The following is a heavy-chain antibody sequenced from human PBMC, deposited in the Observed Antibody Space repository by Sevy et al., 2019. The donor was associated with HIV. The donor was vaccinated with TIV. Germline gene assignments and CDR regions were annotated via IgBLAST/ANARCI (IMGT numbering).Heavy chain of an antibody. CDR2: ISISSYI. CDR1: GFTFSSYS. J-gene: IGHJ4*02. Sequence: GGSLRLSCAASGFTFSSYSMNWVRQAPGKGLEWVSSISISSYIYYADSVKGRFTSSRDNAKNSLYLQMNSLKAEDTAVYYCARVLTYCSSTSCDNWGQGTLVTVSS. V-gene: IGHV3-21*01. CDR3: ARVLTYCSSTSCDN. D-gene: IGHD2-2*01.